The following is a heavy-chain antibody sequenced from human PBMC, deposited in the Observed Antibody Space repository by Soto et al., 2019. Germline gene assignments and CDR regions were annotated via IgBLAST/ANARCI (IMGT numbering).Heavy chain of an antibody. CDR2: INHSGST. Sequence: PSETLSLTCAVYGGSFSGYYWSWIRQPPGKGLEWIGEINHSGSTNYNPPLKSRVTISVDTSKNQFSLELSSVTAADTAVYYCARGIYDSSGYYTRVFDYWGPGTLVTVSS. V-gene: IGHV4-34*01. CDR1: GGSFSGYY. J-gene: IGHJ4*02. D-gene: IGHD3-22*01. CDR3: ARGIYDSSGYYTRVFDY.